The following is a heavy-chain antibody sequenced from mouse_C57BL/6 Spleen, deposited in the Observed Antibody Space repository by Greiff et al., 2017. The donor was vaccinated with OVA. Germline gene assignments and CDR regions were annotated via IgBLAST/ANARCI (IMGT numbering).Heavy chain of an antibody. Sequence: VQLQQSGAELVRPGSSVKLSCKASGYTFTSYWMHWVKQRPIQGLEWIGNIDPSDSATHYNPKFKDKATLTVDKSSSKAYMQLSSLTSEDSAAYYCARSFYYGTHWYFDVWGTGTTVTVSS. CDR3: ARSFYYGTHWYFDV. V-gene: IGHV1-52*01. CDR1: GYTFTSYW. CDR2: IDPSDSAT. J-gene: IGHJ1*03. D-gene: IGHD1-1*01.